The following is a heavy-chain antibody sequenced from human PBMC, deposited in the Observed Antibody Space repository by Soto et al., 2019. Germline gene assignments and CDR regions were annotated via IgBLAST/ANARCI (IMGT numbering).Heavy chain of an antibody. CDR3: ARAEFVVVGRNWFDP. J-gene: IGHJ5*02. V-gene: IGHV4-34*01. CDR2: IKHSGST. CDR1: GGYFSGYY. D-gene: IGHD2-2*01. Sequence: QVQLQQWGAGLLKPSETLSLTCAVYGGYFSGYYWSWIRQPPGKGLEWIGEIKHSGSTNYNPSLKSRVTIAVDTSKNQFSLKLSSVTAADTAVYYCARAEFVVVGRNWFDPWGQGTLVTVSS.